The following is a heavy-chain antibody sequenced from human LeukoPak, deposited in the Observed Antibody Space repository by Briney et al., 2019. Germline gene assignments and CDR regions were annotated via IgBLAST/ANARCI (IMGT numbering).Heavy chain of an antibody. D-gene: IGHD3-9*01. Sequence: GGSLRLSCAASGFTFSSYSMNWVRQAPGKGLEWVSGINCNGGCTGYADSVKGRFTISRDNAENSLYLQLNSLRGEDTAVYYCAKDRRWEYFDCSSGLGYWGQGTLVTVSS. V-gene: IGHV3-20*04. CDR2: INCNGGCT. CDR3: AKDRRWEYFDCSSGLGY. J-gene: IGHJ4*02. CDR1: GFTFSSYS.